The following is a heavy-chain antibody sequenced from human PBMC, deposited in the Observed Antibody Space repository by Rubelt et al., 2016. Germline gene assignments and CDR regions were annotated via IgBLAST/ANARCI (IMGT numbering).Heavy chain of an antibody. Sequence: EVQLVESGGGLLQPGGSLRLSCAASGFTFSSYGMSWVRQSSGKGLEGVSYISSSSSAIYYADSVKGRFTISRDNAKNSLYLQMNSLRAEDTAVYYCARGTSKAAFFIDSWGQGTLLTVSS. CDR1: GFTFSSYG. CDR2: ISSSSSAI. J-gene: IGHJ4*02. D-gene: IGHD2-15*01. CDR3: ARGTSKAAFFIDS. V-gene: IGHV3-48*04.